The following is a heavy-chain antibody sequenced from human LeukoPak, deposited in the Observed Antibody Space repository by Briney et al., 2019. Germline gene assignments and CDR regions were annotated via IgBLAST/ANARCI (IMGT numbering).Heavy chain of an antibody. CDR2: MSSTSSNI. Sequence: GGSLRLSCAASGFTFSNYRMNWVRQAPGKGLEWVSSMSSTSSNIYYADSVKGRFTISRDNSKNTLYLQMNSLRADDTAMYYCAKDPRAAGPYYYYYYMDVWGQGTTVTVSS. J-gene: IGHJ6*03. V-gene: IGHV3-21*01. CDR3: AKDPRAAGPYYYYYYMDV. D-gene: IGHD6-13*01. CDR1: GFTFSNYR.